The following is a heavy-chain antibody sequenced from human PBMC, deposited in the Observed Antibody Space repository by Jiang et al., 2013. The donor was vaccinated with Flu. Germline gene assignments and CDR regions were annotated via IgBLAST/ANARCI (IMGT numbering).Heavy chain of an antibody. J-gene: IGHJ6*02. V-gene: IGHV4-61*02. Sequence: PGLVKPSQTLSLTCTVSGGSISSGSYYWSWIRQPAGKGLEWIGRIYTSGSTNYNPSLKSRVTISVDTSKNQFSLKLSSVTAADTAVYYCARDREVYPYRMDVWGQGTTVTVSS. CDR1: GGSISSGSYY. CDR3: ARDREVYPYRMDV. CDR2: IYTSGST. D-gene: IGHD3-10*01.